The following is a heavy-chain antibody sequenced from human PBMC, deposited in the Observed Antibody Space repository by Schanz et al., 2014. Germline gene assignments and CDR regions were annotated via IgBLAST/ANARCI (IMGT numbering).Heavy chain of an antibody. CDR1: EFSFSSFG. CDR2: LGGSTGGI. J-gene: IGHJ4*02. V-gene: IGHV3-23*04. Sequence: EVQLVESGGGLVQPRGSLRLSCAASEFSFSSFGMNWVRQAPGKGLEWVSSLGGSTGGIYYADSVKGRFTISRDNSNNTVLLQMNSLKTEDTAVYYCTTYCDGGCAIDNWGQGALVTVSS. CDR3: TTYCDGGCAIDN. D-gene: IGHD6-19*01.